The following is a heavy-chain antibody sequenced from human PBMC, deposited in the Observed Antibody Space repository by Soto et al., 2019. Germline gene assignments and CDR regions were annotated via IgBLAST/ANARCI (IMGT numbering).Heavy chain of an antibody. CDR2: ISSSGYST. CDR3: AKGSVVVAAKFDS. CDR1: GFTFNNYA. V-gene: IGHV3-23*01. D-gene: IGHD2-21*02. J-gene: IGHJ4*02. Sequence: GGSLRLSCAASGFTFNNYAMSWVRQAPGKGLEWVSAISSSGYSTYYADSVKGRFTISRDNSKNTVYLQMNNLRAEDTAVYYCAKGSVVVAAKFDSWGQGTLVTVS.